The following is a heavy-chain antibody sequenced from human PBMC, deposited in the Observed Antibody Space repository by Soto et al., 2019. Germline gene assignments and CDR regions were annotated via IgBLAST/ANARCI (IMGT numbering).Heavy chain of an antibody. CDR1: GFTFSSYS. V-gene: IGHV3-21*01. CDR2: ISSSSSYI. J-gene: IGHJ6*02. CDR3: AREGYSYGPDYYGMDV. D-gene: IGHD5-18*01. Sequence: GGSLRLSCADSGFTFSSYSMNWVRQDPRTGLEWVSSISSSSSYIYYADSVKGRFTISRDNAKNSLYLQMNSLRAEDTAVYYCAREGYSYGPDYYGMDVWGQGTTVTVSS.